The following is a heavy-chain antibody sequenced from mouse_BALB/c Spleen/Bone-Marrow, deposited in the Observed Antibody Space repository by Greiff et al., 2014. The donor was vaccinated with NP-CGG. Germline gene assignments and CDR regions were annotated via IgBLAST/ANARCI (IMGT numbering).Heavy chain of an antibody. CDR2: ISDGGNYS. V-gene: IGHV5-4*02. Sequence: VQLKESGGGLVKPGGSLKISCAASGFTFSDYYIYLVPPNPEKRLGGGATISDGGNYSYYPDSVRGRFTISRDNAKNNLYLQMSSLKSEDTAMYYCARSRMRYGTMDYWGQGTSVTVFS. J-gene: IGHJ4*01. D-gene: IGHD2-10*02. CDR1: GFTFSDYY. CDR3: ARSRMRYGTMDY.